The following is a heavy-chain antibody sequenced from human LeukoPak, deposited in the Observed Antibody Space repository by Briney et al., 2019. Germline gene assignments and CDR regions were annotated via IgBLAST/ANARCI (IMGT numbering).Heavy chain of an antibody. CDR2: IYHSGST. Sequence: SETLFLTCAVSGGSISSGGYSWSWIRQPPGKGLEWIGYIYHSGSTYYNPSLKSRVTISVDRSKNQFSLKLSSVTAADTAVYYCARGTGIAAADNFDYWGQGTLVTVSS. CDR1: GGSISSGGYS. D-gene: IGHD6-13*01. V-gene: IGHV4-30-2*01. J-gene: IGHJ4*02. CDR3: ARGTGIAAADNFDY.